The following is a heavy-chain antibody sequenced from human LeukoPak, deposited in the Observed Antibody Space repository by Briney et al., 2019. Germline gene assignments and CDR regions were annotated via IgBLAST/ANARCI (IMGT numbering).Heavy chain of an antibody. CDR3: AKEDCSGGRCYSLHY. D-gene: IGHD2-15*01. CDR2: IKWNGGST. Sequence: PGGSLRLSCAASGFTFDDYGMTWVRQTPGKGLEWVSTIKWNGGSTAYADSVKGRFTISRDNAKNSLYLQMNSLRAEDAAVYYCAKEDCSGGRCYSLHYWGQGTLVTVSS. V-gene: IGHV3-20*04. CDR1: GFTFDDYG. J-gene: IGHJ4*02.